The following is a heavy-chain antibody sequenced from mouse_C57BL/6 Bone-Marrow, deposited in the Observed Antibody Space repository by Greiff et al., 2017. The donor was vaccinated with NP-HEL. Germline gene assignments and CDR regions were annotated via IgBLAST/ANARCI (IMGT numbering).Heavy chain of an antibody. Sequence: EVQGVESGGGLVKPGGSLKLSCAASGFTFSSYAMSWVRQTPEKRLEWVATISDGGSYTYYPDNVKGRFTISRDNAKNNLYLQMSHLKSEDTAMYYCAPHFDYGSSPFAYWGQGTLVTVSA. CDR3: APHFDYGSSPFAY. J-gene: IGHJ3*01. CDR1: GFTFSSYA. V-gene: IGHV5-4*01. CDR2: ISDGGSYT. D-gene: IGHD1-1*01.